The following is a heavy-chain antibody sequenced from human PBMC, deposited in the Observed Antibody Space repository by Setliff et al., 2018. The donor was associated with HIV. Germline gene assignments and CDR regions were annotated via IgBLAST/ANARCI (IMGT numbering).Heavy chain of an antibody. CDR2: ISTYSDEA. V-gene: IGHV1-18*01. J-gene: IGHJ4*02. D-gene: IGHD6-19*01. CDR3: ARDPPSSGWYRADY. Sequence: GASVKVSCKPSGYTFTSYGLSWVRQAPGQGLEWMGWISTYSDEASYAQKLQGRVTLTTDTSTSTAYMELRSLRSDDTAVYYCARDPPSSGWYRADYWGQGTLVTVSS. CDR1: GYTFTSYG.